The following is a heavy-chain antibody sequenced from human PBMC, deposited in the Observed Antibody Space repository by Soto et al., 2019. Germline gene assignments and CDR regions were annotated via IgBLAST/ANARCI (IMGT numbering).Heavy chain of an antibody. V-gene: IGHV3-23*01. J-gene: IGHJ6*02. CDR2: ISGGGETT. CDR3: ARDQEIYGMDV. CDR1: GITFSAYA. Sequence: EVQLLESGGDLVQPWGSLRLSCAASGITFSAYAMTWVRQAPGKGLEWVASISGGGETTFYTDSVKGRFTISRDNSKNTLYLQMNSLRAEDTAVYYCARDQEIYGMDVWGQGTTVTVSS.